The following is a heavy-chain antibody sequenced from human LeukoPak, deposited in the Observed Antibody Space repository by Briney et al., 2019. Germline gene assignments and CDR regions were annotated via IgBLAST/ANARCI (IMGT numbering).Heavy chain of an antibody. V-gene: IGHV3-21*01. Sequence: GGSLRLSCAASGFTFSTYNMNWVRQAPGKGLEWVSSISSSSNYIYYADSVKGRFTISRDNAKNSLYLQMNSLRAEDTDVYYCARDVGASAPDVLDIWGQGTMLTVSS. D-gene: IGHD1-26*01. CDR2: ISSSSNYI. CDR3: ARDVGASAPDVLDI. CDR1: GFTFSTYN. J-gene: IGHJ3*02.